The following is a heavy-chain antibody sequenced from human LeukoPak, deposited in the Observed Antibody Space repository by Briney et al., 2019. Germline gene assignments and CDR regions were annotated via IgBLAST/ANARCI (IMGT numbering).Heavy chain of an antibody. J-gene: IGHJ4*02. D-gene: IGHD3-22*01. CDR1: GGSISSYY. Sequence: SETLSLTCTVSGGSISSYYWSWIRQPPGKGLEWIGYIYYSGSTNYNPSLKSRVPISVDTSKNQFSLKLSSVTAADTAVYYCARSYYYDSSHLDYWGQGTLVTVSS. CDR3: ARSYYYDSSHLDY. V-gene: IGHV4-59*01. CDR2: IYYSGST.